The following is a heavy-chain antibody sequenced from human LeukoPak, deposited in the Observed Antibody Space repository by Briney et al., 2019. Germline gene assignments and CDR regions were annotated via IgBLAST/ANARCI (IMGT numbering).Heavy chain of an antibody. CDR1: GFTFSSYA. J-gene: IGHJ4*02. CDR3: AKSRGESRGASNY. D-gene: IGHD1-26*01. CDR2: ISGSGDTT. V-gene: IGHV3-23*01. Sequence: GGSLRLSCAASGFTFSSYATNWVRQAPGKGLEWVSFISGSGDTTYYADSVKGRFTISRDSSKNTLYLQMNSLRAEDTAVYYCAKSRGESRGASNYWGQGTLVTVSS.